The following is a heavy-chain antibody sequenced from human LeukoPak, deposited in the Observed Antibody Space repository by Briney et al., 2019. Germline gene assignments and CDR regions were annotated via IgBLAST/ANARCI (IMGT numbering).Heavy chain of an antibody. CDR1: GFTFSGSA. D-gene: IGHD3-22*01. CDR2: IRSKANSYAT. CDR3: TRGNYDSSGYYWCYFDY. V-gene: IGHV3-73*01. Sequence: GGSLRLSCAASGFTFSGSAMHWVRQASGKGLEWVARIRSKANSYATAYAASVKGRFTISRDDSKNTAYLQMNSLKTEDTAVYYCTRGNYDSSGYYWCYFDYWGQGTLVTVSS. J-gene: IGHJ4*02.